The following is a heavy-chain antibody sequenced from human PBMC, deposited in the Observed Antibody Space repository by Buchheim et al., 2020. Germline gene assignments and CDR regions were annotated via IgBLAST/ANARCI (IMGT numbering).Heavy chain of an antibody. J-gene: IGHJ6*02. CDR2: VKEDGSEK. V-gene: IGHV3-7*01. Sequence: EVQLVESGGDLVQPGGSLRLSCAASGFSFNNYWMNWVRQAPGKGLEWVANVKEDGSEKYYVDSVKGRFTISRDNAKNSLYLQMNSLRAEDTAVYYCAREDYYYYGMDVWGQGTT. CDR1: GFSFNNYW. CDR3: AREDYYYYGMDV.